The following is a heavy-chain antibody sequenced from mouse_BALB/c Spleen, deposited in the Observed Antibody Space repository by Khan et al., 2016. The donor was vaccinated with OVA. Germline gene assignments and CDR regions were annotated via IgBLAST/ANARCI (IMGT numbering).Heavy chain of an antibody. CDR3: ARWGNSYFDY. CDR1: GYSITSDYA. J-gene: IGHJ2*01. Sequence: EVELVESGPGLVKPSQSLSLTCTVTGYSITSDYAWNWIRQFPGNKLGWMGYISYSGSTSYNPSLKSRISITRDTSKNQFFLQLNSVTTEDTATYYCARWGNSYFDYWGQGTTLTVSS. CDR2: ISYSGST. V-gene: IGHV3-2*02.